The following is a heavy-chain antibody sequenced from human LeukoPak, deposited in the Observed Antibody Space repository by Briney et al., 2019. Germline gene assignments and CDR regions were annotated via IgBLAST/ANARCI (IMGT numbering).Heavy chain of an antibody. J-gene: IGHJ4*02. D-gene: IGHD2-15*01. CDR2: IDPSESYT. CDR3: ARSTYFSGVSCYIYY. CDR1: GYGFTNYW. Sequence: GESLRISCKGPGYGFTNYWISWVRPMPGKGREWMGRIDPSESYTNYSTSFQGHVTISADKSISTTYLQWSTLKPSDTAMYYCARSTYFSGVSCYIYYWGQGTLVTVSS. V-gene: IGHV5-10-1*01.